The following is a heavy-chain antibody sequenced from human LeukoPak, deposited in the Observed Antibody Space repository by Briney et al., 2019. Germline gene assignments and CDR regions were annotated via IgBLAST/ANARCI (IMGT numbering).Heavy chain of an antibody. CDR3: ARGFYGRDY. J-gene: IGHJ4*02. CDR2: INHSGST. CDR1: GGSFSGYY. V-gene: IGHV4-34*01. D-gene: IGHD4-17*01. Sequence: SETLSLTCAVYGGSFSGYYWSWIRQPPGKGLEWIGEINHSGSTNYNPSLKSRVIISVDTSKNQFSLKLSSVTAADTAVYYCARGFYGRDYWGQGTLVTVSS.